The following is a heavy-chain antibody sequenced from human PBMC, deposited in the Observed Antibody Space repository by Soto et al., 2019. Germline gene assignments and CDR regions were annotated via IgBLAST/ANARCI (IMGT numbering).Heavy chain of an antibody. CDR2: IKQDESNK. D-gene: IGHD2-21*02. V-gene: IGHV3-7*01. Sequence: GSLRLSCRVSGFAFSSYWMSWVRQAPGKGLEWVASIKQDESNKYYADSVKGRFTISRDNSKNTLYLQMNSLRAEDTAVYYCARGSGGDLYYFDYWGQGTLVTVSS. CDR1: GFAFSSYW. J-gene: IGHJ4*02. CDR3: ARGSGGDLYYFDY.